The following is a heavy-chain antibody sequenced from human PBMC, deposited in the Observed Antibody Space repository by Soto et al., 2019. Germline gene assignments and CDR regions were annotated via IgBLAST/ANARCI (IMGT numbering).Heavy chain of an antibody. CDR1: ECTFTTFG. V-gene: IGHV3-74*03. Sequence: GGSLRLSYETSECTFTTFGMHWVRQVPGKGLVWVSRVSPDGSSTTYADPVKGRFTISRDNAKNTMFLQMNNLRVDDTALYFCARDQDTYGQAVFDSWGQGTLVTVS. CDR3: ARDQDTYGQAVFDS. D-gene: IGHD2-15*01. J-gene: IGHJ4*02. CDR2: VSPDGSST.